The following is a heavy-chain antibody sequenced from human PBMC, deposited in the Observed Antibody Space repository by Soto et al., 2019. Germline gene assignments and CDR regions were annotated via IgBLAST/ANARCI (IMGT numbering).Heavy chain of an antibody. CDR1: GGTFSSYT. CDR2: IIPILGIA. CDR3: ARDFKGSSWYDY. J-gene: IGHJ4*02. D-gene: IGHD6-13*01. Sequence: QVQLVQSEAEVKRPGSSVKVSCKASGGTFSSYTINWVRQAPGQGLEWMGRIIPILGIANYAQKFQGRVTITADKSTSTAYMELSSLRSEDTAVYYCARDFKGSSWYDYWGQGTLVTVSS. V-gene: IGHV1-69*08.